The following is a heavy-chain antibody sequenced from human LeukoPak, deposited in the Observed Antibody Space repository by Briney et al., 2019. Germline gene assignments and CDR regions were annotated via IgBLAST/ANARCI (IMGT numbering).Heavy chain of an antibody. V-gene: IGHV4-39*07. J-gene: IGHJ5*02. CDR1: GGSITNNNYN. CDR2: LYYSGST. CDR3: ASGSSGYDP. D-gene: IGHD5-12*01. Sequence: SETLSLTCTVSGGSITNNNYNWDWIRQPPGKGLEWIGDLYYSGSTHYNPSLKSRVTMSVDTSKNQFSLKLSSVTAADTAVYFCASGSSGYDPWGQGTLVTVSS.